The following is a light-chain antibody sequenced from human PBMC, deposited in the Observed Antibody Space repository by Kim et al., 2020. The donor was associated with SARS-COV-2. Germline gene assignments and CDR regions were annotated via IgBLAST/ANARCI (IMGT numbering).Light chain of an antibody. J-gene: IGKJ2*01. CDR1: RSISSW. V-gene: IGKV1-5*03. CDR3: QQYNSYPYS. CDR2: KAS. Sequence: SASVGDSVTITCRASRSISSWLAWYQQKPGKAPKLLIYKASSLESGVPSRFSGSGSGTEFTLTISSLQPNDFATYYCQQYNSYPYSFGQGTKLEI.